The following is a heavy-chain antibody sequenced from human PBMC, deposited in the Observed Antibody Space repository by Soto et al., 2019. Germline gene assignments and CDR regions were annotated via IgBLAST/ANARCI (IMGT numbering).Heavy chain of an antibody. CDR1: GDTFKNCV. Sequence: QVQVVQSGVEVRRPGSSVKVSCKASGDTFKNCVISWVRQAPGQGLEWMGGIIPLFGTTDFAQRFQGRLTITTDESTTTAYMELSWLRSEDTATYYCAAELGFGKLSVVWGQGTTVFVSS. CDR2: IIPLFGTT. V-gene: IGHV1-69*01. J-gene: IGHJ6*02. CDR3: AAELGFGKLSVV. D-gene: IGHD3-10*01.